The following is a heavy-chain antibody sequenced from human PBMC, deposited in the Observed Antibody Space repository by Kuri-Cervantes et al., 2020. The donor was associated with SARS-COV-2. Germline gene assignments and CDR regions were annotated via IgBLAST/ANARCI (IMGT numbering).Heavy chain of an antibody. Sequence: GESLKISCAASGFTFSNAWMSWVRQAPGKGLEWVGRIKSKTDGGTTDYAAPVKGRFTISRDDSKNTLYLQMNSLKTEDTAGYYCTTSPRYYYDSSGQSRSFDYWGQGTLVTVSS. CDR1: GFTFSNAW. J-gene: IGHJ4*02. CDR2: IKSKTDGGTT. D-gene: IGHD3-22*01. V-gene: IGHV3-15*01. CDR3: TTSPRYYYDSSGQSRSFDY.